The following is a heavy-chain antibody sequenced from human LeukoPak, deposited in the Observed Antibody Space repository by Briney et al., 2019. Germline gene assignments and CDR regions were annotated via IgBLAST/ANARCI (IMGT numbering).Heavy chain of an antibody. CDR2: IRYDGSNK. CDR3: AKDLVILMVYAKNWFVP. J-gene: IGHJ5*02. CDR1: GFTFSSYG. Sequence: PGGALRLSCAASGFTFSSYGMHWVRQAPGKGLERVGFIRYDGSNKYYADSVRGRFTISRENTKKTQYLHMNSARSEDTAVYYCAKDLVILMVYAKNWFVPWGQGTLVSVSS. V-gene: IGHV3-30*02. D-gene: IGHD2-8*01.